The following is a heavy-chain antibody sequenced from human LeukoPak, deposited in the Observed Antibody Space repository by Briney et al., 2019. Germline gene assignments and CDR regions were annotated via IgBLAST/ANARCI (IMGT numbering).Heavy chain of an antibody. CDR1: GYTFTGYR. V-gene: IGHV1-2*02. CDR2: INPNSGGT. CDR3: ARGYCSSTSCRPDY. D-gene: IGHD2-2*01. Sequence: ASVKVSCKASGYTFTGYRMHWVRQAPGQGLEWMGWINPNSGGTNYAQKFQGRVTMTRDTSISTAYMELSRLRSDDTAVYYCARGYCSSTSCRPDYWGQGTLVTVSS. J-gene: IGHJ4*02.